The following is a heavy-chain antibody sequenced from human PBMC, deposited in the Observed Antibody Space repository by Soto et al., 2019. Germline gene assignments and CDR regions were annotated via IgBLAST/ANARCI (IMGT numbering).Heavy chain of an antibody. V-gene: IGHV1-69*13. CDR3: ARDQRLPGGAFDI. Sequence: SVKVSCMASGCTFSSYAISWVRQAPGQGLEWMGGIIPIFGTANYAQKFQGRVTITADESTSTAYMELSSLRSEDTAVYYCARDQRLPGGAFDIWGQGTMVTVSS. CDR1: GCTFSSYA. D-gene: IGHD6-19*01. J-gene: IGHJ3*02. CDR2: IIPIFGTA.